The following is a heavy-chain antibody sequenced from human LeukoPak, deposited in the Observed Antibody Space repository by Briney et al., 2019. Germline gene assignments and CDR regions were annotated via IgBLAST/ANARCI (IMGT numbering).Heavy chain of an antibody. Sequence: ASVKVSCKASGGTFSSYAISWVRQAPGQGLEWMGGIIPILGTANYAQKFQGRVTIAADKSTSTAYMELSSLRSEDTAVYYCAGEPIAVAGYYYYYGMDVWGQGTTVTVSS. CDR1: GGTFSSYA. V-gene: IGHV1-69*06. CDR2: IIPILGTA. D-gene: IGHD6-19*01. J-gene: IGHJ6*02. CDR3: AGEPIAVAGYYYYYGMDV.